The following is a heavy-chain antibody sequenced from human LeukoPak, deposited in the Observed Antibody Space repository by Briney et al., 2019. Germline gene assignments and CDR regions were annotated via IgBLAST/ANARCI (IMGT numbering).Heavy chain of an antibody. V-gene: IGHV3-15*01. CDR1: GFTFTNAW. CDR2: IKSKTDGGAI. CDR3: TTDMSY. Sequence: GGSLRLSCEAPGFTFTNAWMTWVRQAPGKGLEWVGRIKSKTDGGAIEYAAPVKGRFTISRDDSKNTLYLQMNSLKTEDTALYYCTTDMSYWGQGTLVTVSS. J-gene: IGHJ4*02.